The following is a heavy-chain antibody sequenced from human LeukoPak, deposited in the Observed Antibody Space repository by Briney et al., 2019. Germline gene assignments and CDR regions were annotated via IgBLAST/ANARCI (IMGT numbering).Heavy chain of an antibody. J-gene: IGHJ5*02. V-gene: IGHV5-10-1*01. CDR3: ARHSRGYSYGYSWFDP. CDR1: GYSFTSYW. Sequence: GESLKISCKGSGYSFTSYWISWVRQVPGKGLEWMGRIDTSDSYTNYSPSFQGHVTISADKSISTAYLQWSSLKASDTAMYYCARHSRGYSYGYSWFDPWGQGTLVTVSS. CDR2: IDTSDSYT. D-gene: IGHD5-18*01.